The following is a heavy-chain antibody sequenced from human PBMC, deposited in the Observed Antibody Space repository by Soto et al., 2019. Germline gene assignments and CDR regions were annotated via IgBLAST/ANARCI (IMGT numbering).Heavy chain of an antibody. CDR2: ISGSGGRA. CDR1: GFSFSSYA. CDR3: AKMNRYFDWILGDFLDY. V-gene: IGHV3-23*01. Sequence: GGSLRLSCAASGFSFSSYAMSWVRQAPGKGLEWVSGISGSGGRAYYADSVKGRFTISRDNSKNTLYLQTNSLRVEDTAVYFCAKMNRYFDWILGDFLDYWGQGTLVTVSS. J-gene: IGHJ4*02. D-gene: IGHD3-9*01.